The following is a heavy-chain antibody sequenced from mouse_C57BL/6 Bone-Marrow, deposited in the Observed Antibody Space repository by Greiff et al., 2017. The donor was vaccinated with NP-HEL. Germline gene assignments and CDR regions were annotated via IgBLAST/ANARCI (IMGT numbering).Heavy chain of an antibody. CDR3: ARSLITTVVATNY. CDR1: GYTFTSYG. D-gene: IGHD1-1*01. V-gene: IGHV1-81*01. J-gene: IGHJ2*01. Sequence: VKLVESGAELARPGASVKLSCKASGYTFTSYGISWVKQRTGQGLEWIGEIYPRSGNTYYNEKFKGKATLTADKSSSTAYMELRSLTSEDSAVYFCARSLITTVVATNYWGQGTTLTVSS. CDR2: IYPRSGNT.